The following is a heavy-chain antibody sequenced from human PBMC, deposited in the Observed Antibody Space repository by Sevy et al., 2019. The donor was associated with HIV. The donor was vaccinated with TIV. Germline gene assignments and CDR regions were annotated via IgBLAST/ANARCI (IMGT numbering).Heavy chain of an antibody. CDR3: AKREMPDTYYDFWSASVGFYYGMDV. D-gene: IGHD3-3*01. Sequence: GGSLRLSCAASGFTFSSYAMSWVRQAPGKGLEWVSAISGSGGSTYYTDSVKGRFTISRDNSKNTLYLQMNSLRAEDTAVYYCAKREMPDTYYDFWSASVGFYYGMDVWGQGTTVTVSS. CDR1: GFTFSSYA. V-gene: IGHV3-23*01. CDR2: ISGSGGST. J-gene: IGHJ6*02.